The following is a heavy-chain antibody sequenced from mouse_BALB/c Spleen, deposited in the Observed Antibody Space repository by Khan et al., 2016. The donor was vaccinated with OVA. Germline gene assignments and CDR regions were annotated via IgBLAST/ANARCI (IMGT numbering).Heavy chain of an antibody. CDR2: INTGGAYT. J-gene: IGHJ3*01. CDR1: GFTFSTYG. V-gene: IGHV5-6*01. CDR3: ARLAYYYNSEGFAY. Sequence: DVHLVESGGDFVRPGGSLKLSCAASGFTFSTYGMSWVRQTPDKRLEWVATINTGGAYTYYPDSVKGRFTISRDHAKNTLYLQLSSLKSEDTAIYCCARLAYYYNSEGFAYWGQGTLVTVSA. D-gene: IGHD1-1*01.